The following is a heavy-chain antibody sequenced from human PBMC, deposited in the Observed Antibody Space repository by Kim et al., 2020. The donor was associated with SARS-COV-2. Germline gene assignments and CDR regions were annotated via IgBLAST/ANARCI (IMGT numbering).Heavy chain of an antibody. CDR3: AHSYCTNGVCYTDDAFDI. V-gene: IGHV2-5*02. Sequence: SGPTLVNPTQTLTLTCTFSGFSLSTSGVGVGWIRQPQGKALEWLALIYWDDDKRYSPSLKSRLTITKDTSKNQVVLTMTNMDPVDTATYYCAHSYCTNGVCYTDDAFDIWGQGTMVTVSS. D-gene: IGHD2-8*01. CDR1: GFSLSTSGVG. CDR2: IYWDDDK. J-gene: IGHJ3*02.